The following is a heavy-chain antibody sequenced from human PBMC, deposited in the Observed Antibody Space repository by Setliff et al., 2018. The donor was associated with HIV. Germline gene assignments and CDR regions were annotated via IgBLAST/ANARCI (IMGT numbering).Heavy chain of an antibody. J-gene: IGHJ2*01. V-gene: IGHV4-31*03. D-gene: IGHD3-9*01. CDR2: IYYSGST. CDR3: ARGAYYDILTAYFSYFDL. Sequence: SETLSLTCTVSGGSISSGGYYWSWIRQHPGKGLEWIGYIYYSGSTYYNPSLKSRVTMSLDTSKNQFSLKLRSVTAADTAVYYCARGAYYDILTAYFSYFDLWGRGTLGTVS. CDR1: GGSISSGGYY.